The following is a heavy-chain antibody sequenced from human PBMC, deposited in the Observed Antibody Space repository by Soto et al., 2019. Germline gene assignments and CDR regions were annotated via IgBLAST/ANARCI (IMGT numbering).Heavy chain of an antibody. J-gene: IGHJ5*02. V-gene: IGHV3-74*01. Sequence: EVQLVESGGGLVQPGGSLRLSCAASGFTFSTYWMHWVRHAPGKGLVWVSRINSDGSSTYYADSVKGRFTISRDNAKNTLYLQMNSLRAEDTAVYYCNNWFDHWGQGTLVTVSS. CDR3: NNWFDH. CDR2: INSDGSST. CDR1: GFTFSTYW.